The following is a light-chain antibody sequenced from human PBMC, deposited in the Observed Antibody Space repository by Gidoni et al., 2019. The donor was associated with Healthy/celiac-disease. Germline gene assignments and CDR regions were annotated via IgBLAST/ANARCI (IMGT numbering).Light chain of an antibody. Sequence: QSALTQPASVSGSPGQSITISCTGTSSDVGGYNYVSWYQQHPSKPPKLMIYDVSNRPSGVSNRFSGSKSGNTASLTISGLQAEDEADYYCSSYTSSSTLLFGGGTKLTVL. CDR1: SSDVGGYNY. J-gene: IGLJ2*01. CDR3: SSYTSSSTLL. CDR2: DVS. V-gene: IGLV2-14*01.